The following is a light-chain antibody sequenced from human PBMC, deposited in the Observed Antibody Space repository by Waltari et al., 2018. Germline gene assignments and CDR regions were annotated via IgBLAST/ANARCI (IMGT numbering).Light chain of an antibody. V-gene: IGLV2-14*03. CDR1: SSDIRGYNY. Sequence: QSALTQPASVSGSPGQSITISCTGTSSDIRGYNYVSWYQQHPGKAPKLLIFDVTQLPSWVSDRVSGSKSGNTASLTISGLHTDDESDYYCRSYTSTNTVIFGGGTKVTVL. J-gene: IGLJ2*01. CDR3: RSYTSTNTVI. CDR2: DVT.